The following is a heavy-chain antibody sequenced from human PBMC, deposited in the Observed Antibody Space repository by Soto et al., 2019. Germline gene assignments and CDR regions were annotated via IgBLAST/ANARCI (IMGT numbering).Heavy chain of an antibody. D-gene: IGHD1-1*01. CDR2: ISGSGGGT. CDR3: AKFGMATTKRSPPYYIDY. Sequence: LRLSCAASGFTFSSYAMSWVRQAPGKGLEWVSSISGSGGGTYYADSVKGRFTFSRDNSKNTLYLQMNSLRAEDTAVYYCAKFGMATTKRSPPYYIDYWGQGALVTVSS. V-gene: IGHV3-23*01. CDR1: GFTFSSYA. J-gene: IGHJ4*02.